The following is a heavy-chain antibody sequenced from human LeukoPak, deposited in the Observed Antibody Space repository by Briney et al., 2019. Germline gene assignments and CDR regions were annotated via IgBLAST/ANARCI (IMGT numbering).Heavy chain of an antibody. J-gene: IGHJ4*02. V-gene: IGHV3-30*02. D-gene: IGHD1-1*01. CDR3: AKSPWNGKFRAYFDY. CDR2: IRHDGSYK. CDR1: GFTSGFNFSEFW. Sequence: PGGSLRLSCVASGFTSGFNFSEFWMSWVRQAPGKGLEWVAFIRHDGSYKDYADSVKGRFTISRDNSKNTLYLQMNSLRAEDTAVYYCAKSPWNGKFRAYFDYWGQGTLATVSS.